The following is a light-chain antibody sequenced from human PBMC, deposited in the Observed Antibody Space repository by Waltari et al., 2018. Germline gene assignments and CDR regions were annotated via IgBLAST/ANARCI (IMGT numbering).Light chain of an antibody. CDR2: EGT. Sequence: QSALTQPASVSGSPGQSITISCTGISRDVGAYTLVSWYQQHPGKAPKLIIYEGTKRPSGVSNRFSGSQSGNTASLTISGLQAEDEADYSCCSFAGSSTFVFGGGTKLTVL. CDR1: SRDVGAYTL. V-gene: IGLV2-23*03. CDR3: CSFAGSSTFV. J-gene: IGLJ2*01.